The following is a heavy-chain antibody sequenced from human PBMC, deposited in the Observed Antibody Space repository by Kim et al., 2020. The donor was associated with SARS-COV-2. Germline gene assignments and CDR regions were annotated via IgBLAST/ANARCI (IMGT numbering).Heavy chain of an antibody. Sequence: SETLSLTCAVYGGSFSGYYWSWIRQPPGKGLEWIGEINHSGSTNYNPSLKSRVTISVDTSKNQFSLKLSSVTAADTAVYYCARGTGVSGLGPAFDYWGQGTLVTVSS. J-gene: IGHJ4*02. CDR1: GGSFSGYY. CDR3: ARGTGVSGLGPAFDY. V-gene: IGHV4-34*01. D-gene: IGHD6-25*01. CDR2: INHSGST.